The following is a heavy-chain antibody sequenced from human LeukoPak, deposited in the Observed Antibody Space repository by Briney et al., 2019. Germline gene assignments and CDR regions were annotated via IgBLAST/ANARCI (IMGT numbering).Heavy chain of an antibody. Sequence: SETLSLTCTVSGGSISNYYWNWIRQPPGKGLEWIGYIYYSGSTNYNPSLKSRVTISVDTSKNQFSLKLSSVTAADTAVYYCARDGGFSSGIDYWGQGTLVTVSS. J-gene: IGHJ4*02. CDR3: ARDGGFSSGIDY. V-gene: IGHV4-59*01. CDR2: IYYSGST. CDR1: GGSISNYY. D-gene: IGHD6-25*01.